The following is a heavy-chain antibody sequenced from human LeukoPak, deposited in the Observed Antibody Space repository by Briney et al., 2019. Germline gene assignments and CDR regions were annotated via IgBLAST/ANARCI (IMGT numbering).Heavy chain of an antibody. CDR2: ISCSGGTT. D-gene: IGHD3-10*01. CDR1: GFTFSSFV. Sequence: GGSLRLSCAASGFTFSSFVLNWVRQAPGKGLERVSTISCSGGTTYYADSVKGRFTISRDNSKNTLYLQMNSLRAEDTAVYYCARAWFGELSWFDPWGQGRLVAVSS. J-gene: IGHJ5*02. CDR3: ARAWFGELSWFDP. V-gene: IGHV3-23*01.